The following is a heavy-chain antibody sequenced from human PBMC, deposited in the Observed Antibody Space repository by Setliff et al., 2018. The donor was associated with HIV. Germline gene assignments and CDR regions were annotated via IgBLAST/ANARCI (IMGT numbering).Heavy chain of an antibody. D-gene: IGHD3-3*02. CDR1: GFRFSDYT. Sequence: GGSLRLSCAPSGFRFSDYTMTWVRQAPGKGLEWVSVISGRGDNTYYADSVKGRFTISRDNAKNSLYLQMNSLRAEDTAVYYCARDGTTFLAAMDVWGKGTTVTVSS. CDR2: ISGRGDNT. V-gene: IGHV3-21*01. CDR3: ARDGTTFLAAMDV. J-gene: IGHJ6*03.